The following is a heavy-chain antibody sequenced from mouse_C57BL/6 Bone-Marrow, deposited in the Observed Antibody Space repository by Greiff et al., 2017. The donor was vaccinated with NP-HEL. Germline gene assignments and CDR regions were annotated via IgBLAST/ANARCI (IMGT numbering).Heavy chain of an antibody. V-gene: IGHV1-69*01. D-gene: IGHD4-1*01. Sequence: QVQLQQPGAELVMPGASVKLSCKASGYTFTSYWMHWVKQRPGQGLEWIGEIDPSDSYTNYNQKFKGKSTLTVDKSSSTAYMQLSSLTSEDSAVYYCASWGPFPYYFAYWGQGTTLTVSS. CDR2: IDPSDSYT. J-gene: IGHJ2*01. CDR3: ASWGPFPYYFAY. CDR1: GYTFTSYW.